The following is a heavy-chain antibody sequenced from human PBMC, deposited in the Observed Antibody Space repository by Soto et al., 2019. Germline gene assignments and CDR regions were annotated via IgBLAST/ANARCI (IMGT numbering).Heavy chain of an antibody. V-gene: IGHV1-69*01. CDR3: ARSYGYCSSTSCYNWFDP. Sequence: QVQLVQSGAEVKKPGSSVKVSCKASGGTFSSYAISWVRQAPGQGLEWMGGIIPIFGTANYAQKFQGRVTITADESTSTAYMELSSLRSEDTAVYYCARSYGYCSSTSCYNWFDPWGQGTLVTASS. D-gene: IGHD2-2*01. CDR1: GGTFSSYA. CDR2: IIPIFGTA. J-gene: IGHJ5*02.